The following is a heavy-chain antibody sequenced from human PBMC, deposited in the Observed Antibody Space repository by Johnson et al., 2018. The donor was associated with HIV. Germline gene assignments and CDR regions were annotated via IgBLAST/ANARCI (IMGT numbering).Heavy chain of an antibody. Sequence: VQLVESGGGLVQPGGSLRLSCAASGFTFSSYWMSWVRQAPGKGLEWVANIKQDGSEKYYVDSARGRFTISRDNAKNSLYLQMSSLRAEDTAVYYCATDIVVVLALGGDAFDIWGQGTMDIVSS. D-gene: IGHD2-2*01. CDR3: ATDIVVVLALGGDAFDI. V-gene: IGHV3-7*02. J-gene: IGHJ3*02. CDR1: GFTFSSYW. CDR2: IKQDGSEK.